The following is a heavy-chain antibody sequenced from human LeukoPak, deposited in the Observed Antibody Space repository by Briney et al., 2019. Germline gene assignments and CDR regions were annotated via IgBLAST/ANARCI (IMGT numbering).Heavy chain of an antibody. CDR2: IYYSGST. CDR1: GGSISSYY. D-gene: IGHD7-27*01. Sequence: SETLSLTCTVPGGSISSYYWSWIRQPPGRGLEWIGFIYYSGSTNYNPSLKSRVTISVDTSKNQFSLKLSSVTAADTAVYYCARALGSYYYYAMDVWGQGTTVTVSS. CDR3: ARALGSYYYYAMDV. J-gene: IGHJ6*02. V-gene: IGHV4-59*08.